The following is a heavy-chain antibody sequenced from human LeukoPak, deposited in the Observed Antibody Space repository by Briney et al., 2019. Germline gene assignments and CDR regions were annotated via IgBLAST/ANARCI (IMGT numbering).Heavy chain of an antibody. D-gene: IGHD4-23*01. Sequence: SETLSLTCAVYGGSFSGYCWSWIRQPPGKGLEWIGEINHSGSTNYNPSLKSRVTISVDTSKNQFSLKLSSVTAADTAVYYCAGGNDYGGNLDYWGQGTLVTVSS. J-gene: IGHJ4*02. CDR1: GGSFSGYC. CDR3: AGGNDYGGNLDY. V-gene: IGHV4-34*01. CDR2: INHSGST.